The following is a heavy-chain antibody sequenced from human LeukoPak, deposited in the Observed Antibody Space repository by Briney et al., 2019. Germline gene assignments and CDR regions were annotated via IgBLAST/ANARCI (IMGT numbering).Heavy chain of an antibody. V-gene: IGHV3-9*01. CDR2: ISWNSGSI. CDR1: GFTFDDYA. Sequence: GGSLRLSCAASGFTFDDYAMHWVRHAPGKGLEWVSGISWNSGSIGYADSVKGRFTISRDNAKNSLYLQMNSLRAEDTALYYCAKDSSSWYFDAFDIWGQGTMVTVSS. D-gene: IGHD6-13*01. J-gene: IGHJ3*02. CDR3: AKDSSSWYFDAFDI.